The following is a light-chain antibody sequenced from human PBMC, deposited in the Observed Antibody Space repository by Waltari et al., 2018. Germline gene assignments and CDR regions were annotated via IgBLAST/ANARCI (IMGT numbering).Light chain of an antibody. CDR3: QSYDTSLSVV. CDR1: GSNIGAGYD. CDR2: GSS. V-gene: IGLV1-40*01. J-gene: IGLJ3*02. Sequence: QSVLTQPPSVSGAPGPRVTISCTGCGSNIGAGYDCHWYPPLPRAAPKLLIYGSSSRPLGVPDRFFGSTSGTSASLAITGLQAEDEGDYYCQSYDTSLSVVFGGGTKLTVL.